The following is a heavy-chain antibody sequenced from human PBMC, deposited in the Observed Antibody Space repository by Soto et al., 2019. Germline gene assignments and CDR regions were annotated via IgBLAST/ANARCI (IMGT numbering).Heavy chain of an antibody. CDR1: GFTFSNYW. D-gene: IGHD2-8*01. CDR3: ESARHIGL. J-gene: IGHJ4*02. V-gene: IGHV3-7*01. Sequence: GGSLRLSCAASGFTFSNYWMSWVRQAPGKGLEWVANIKQDGRESNYADSVKGRFTISRDNAENSLYLQMTSLRAEDTVVYCCESARHIGLWGQGTLVTVSS. CDR2: IKQDGRES.